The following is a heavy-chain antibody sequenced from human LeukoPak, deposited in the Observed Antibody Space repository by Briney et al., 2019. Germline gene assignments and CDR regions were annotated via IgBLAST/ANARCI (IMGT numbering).Heavy chain of an antibody. J-gene: IGHJ6*03. D-gene: IGHD1-7*01. CDR3: ARDGGTNYYYYYMDV. V-gene: IGHV4-34*01. Sequence: SETLSLTCAVYGGSFSGYYWSWIRRPPGKGLEWIGEINHSGSTNYNPSLKSRVTISVDTSKNQFSLKLSSVTAADTAVYYCARDGGTNYYYYYMDVWGKGTTVTVSS. CDR2: INHSGST. CDR1: GGSFSGYY.